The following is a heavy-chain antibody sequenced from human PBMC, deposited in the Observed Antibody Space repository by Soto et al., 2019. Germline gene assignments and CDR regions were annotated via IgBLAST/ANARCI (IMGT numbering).Heavy chain of an antibody. J-gene: IGHJ3*01. Sequence: QVQLVQSGAEVKKPGSSVKVSCKASGGTFSSYAISWVRQAPGQGLEWMGGIIPIFGTANYAQKFQGRVTITADKSTSTAYMELSSLRSEDTAVYYCARVGGKDFTYHYESSDYYNDPFDLWGQGTMVTVSS. CDR2: IIPIFGTA. CDR3: ARVGGKDFTYHYESSDYYNDPFDL. V-gene: IGHV1-69*06. CDR1: GGTFSSYA. D-gene: IGHD3-22*01.